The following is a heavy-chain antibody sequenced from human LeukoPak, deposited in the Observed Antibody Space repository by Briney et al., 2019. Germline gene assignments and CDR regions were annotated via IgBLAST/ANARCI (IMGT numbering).Heavy chain of an antibody. D-gene: IGHD3-22*01. CDR3: ARGLLVKYYYDSSGYYGWFDP. CDR1: GYTFTGYD. Sequence: ASVKVSCKASGYTFTGYDINWVRQATGQGLEWMGWMNPNSGNTGYAQKFQGRVTMTRNTSISTAYMELSSLRSEDTAVYYCARGLLVKYYYDSSGYYGWFDPWGQGTLVTVSS. J-gene: IGHJ5*02. CDR2: MNPNSGNT. V-gene: IGHV1-8*01.